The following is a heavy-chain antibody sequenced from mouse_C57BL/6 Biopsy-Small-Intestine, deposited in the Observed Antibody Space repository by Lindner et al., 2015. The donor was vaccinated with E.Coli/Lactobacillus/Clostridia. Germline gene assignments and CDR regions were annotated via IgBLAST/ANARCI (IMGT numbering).Heavy chain of an antibody. D-gene: IGHD2-4*01. CDR2: IYPRSGNT. Sequence: VQLQESGAELARPGASVKLSCKASGYTFTSYGISWVKQRTGQGLEWIGEIYPRSGNTYYNEKFKGKATLTAAKSSSTAYMELRSLTSEDSAVYFCARIYYDYDARSFYAMDYWGQGTSVTVSS. CDR1: GYTFTSYG. CDR3: ARIYYDYDARSFYAMDY. J-gene: IGHJ4*01. V-gene: IGHV1-81*01.